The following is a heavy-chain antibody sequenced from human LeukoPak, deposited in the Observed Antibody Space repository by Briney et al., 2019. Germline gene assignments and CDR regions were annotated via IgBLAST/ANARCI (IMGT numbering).Heavy chain of an antibody. CDR3: ARGGYSYGSYYYYMDV. CDR2: IIPIFGTA. D-gene: IGHD5-18*01. V-gene: IGHV1-69*13. CDR1: GGTFSSYA. J-gene: IGHJ6*03. Sequence: GASVKVSCKASGGTFSSYAISWVRQAPGQGLEWMGGIIPIFGTANYAQKFQGRVTITADESTSTAYMELSSLRSEDTAVYYCARGGYSYGSYYYYMDVWGKGTTVTVSS.